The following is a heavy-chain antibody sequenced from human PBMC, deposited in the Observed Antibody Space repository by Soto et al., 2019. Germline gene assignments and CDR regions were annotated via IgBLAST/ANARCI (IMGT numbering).Heavy chain of an antibody. CDR3: ARGVGAYYFDY. D-gene: IGHD1-26*01. CDR1: GGTFSTYA. CDR2: INPIFGTT. V-gene: IGHV1-69*01. Sequence: QVQLVQSGAEVKKPGSSVKVSCKASGGTFSTYAITWVRQAPGQGLEWLGGINPIFGTTDYARKSQGRVTITAAESTSTLSIDLSSLTSEDTAVYYCARGVGAYYFDYWGQGTLVTVSS. J-gene: IGHJ4*02.